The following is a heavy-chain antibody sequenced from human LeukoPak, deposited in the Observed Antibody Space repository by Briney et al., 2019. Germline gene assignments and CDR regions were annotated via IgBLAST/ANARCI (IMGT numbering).Heavy chain of an antibody. V-gene: IGHV4-34*01. Sequence: SETLSLTCAVYGGSFSGYYWSWIRQPPGKGLEWIGEINHSGSTNYNPSLKSRVTISVDTSKKQFSLKLSSVTAADTAVYYCARAGAAAGFPFDYWGQGTLVTVSS. CDR2: INHSGST. D-gene: IGHD6-13*01. CDR3: ARAGAAAGFPFDY. CDR1: GGSFSGYY. J-gene: IGHJ4*02.